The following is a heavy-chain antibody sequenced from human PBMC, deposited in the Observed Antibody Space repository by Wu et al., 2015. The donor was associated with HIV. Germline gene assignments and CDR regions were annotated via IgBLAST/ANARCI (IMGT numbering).Heavy chain of an antibody. D-gene: IGHD6-13*01. Sequence: QVHLMQSGSEVKKPGASMKVSCKASGYTFSDYYIQWVRQVPGQGLEWMGWINPNTGATNYAQKFEDRVSMTRDTSISTAYMELSRLRSDDTAVYYCARDGWYVGAAAGNAFDIWGQGTMVTVSS. CDR2: INPNTGAT. J-gene: IGHJ3*02. V-gene: IGHV1-2*02. CDR3: ARDGWYVGAAAGNAFDI. CDR1: GYTFSDYY.